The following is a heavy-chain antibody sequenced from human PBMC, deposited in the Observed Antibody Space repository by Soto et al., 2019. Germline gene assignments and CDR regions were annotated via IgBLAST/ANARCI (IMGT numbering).Heavy chain of an antibody. V-gene: IGHV4-59*11. CDR1: GGSISSHY. CDR2: IYYRGST. Sequence: SETLSLTCTVSGGSISSHYWSWVRQAPGKGLEWIGHIYYRGSTTYNPSLRSRSTISVDTSNNQFSLKLNSVTTADTAVYYCAGDGREASGMDVWGQGTKVTVSS. CDR3: AGDGREASGMDV. D-gene: IGHD1-26*01. J-gene: IGHJ6*02.